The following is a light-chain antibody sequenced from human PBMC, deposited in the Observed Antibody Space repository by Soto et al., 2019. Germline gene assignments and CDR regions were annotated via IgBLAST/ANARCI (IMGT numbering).Light chain of an antibody. Sequence: EIVLTQSPGTLSLSPGAGGALSCRASHNISSSYVAWYQQKPGRAPRLLMHGTSNRAVGIPDRFSGSGSGTEFTLTISRLETVDFAVYYCPQYIRSPYTFGQGTRLEIK. CDR2: GTS. CDR1: HNISSSY. CDR3: PQYIRSPYT. J-gene: IGKJ2*01. V-gene: IGKV3-20*01.